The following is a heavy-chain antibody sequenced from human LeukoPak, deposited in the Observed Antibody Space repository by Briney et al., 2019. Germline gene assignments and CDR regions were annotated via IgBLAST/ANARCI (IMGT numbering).Heavy chain of an antibody. CDR2: IYYSGST. Sequence: PSETLSLTCAVYGGSFSGYYWSWIRQHPGKGLEWIGYIYYSGSTYYNPSLKSRATISVDTSKNQFSLKLSSVTAADTAVYYCARASVGDSSGYYVDYWGQGTLVTVSS. D-gene: IGHD3-22*01. V-gene: IGHV4-31*11. CDR1: GGSFSGYY. J-gene: IGHJ4*02. CDR3: ARASVGDSSGYYVDY.